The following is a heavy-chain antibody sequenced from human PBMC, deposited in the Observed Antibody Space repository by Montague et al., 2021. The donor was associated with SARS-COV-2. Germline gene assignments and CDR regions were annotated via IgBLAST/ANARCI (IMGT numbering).Heavy chain of an antibody. CDR1: GDSVASSNYY. CDR2: VFHTGKA. V-gene: IGHV4-39*01. D-gene: IGHD4-11*01. CDR3: ARNLPPATIFTVVTHFDF. Sequence: SDTLSLTCNVSGDSVASSNYYWGWLRQPPGRGLEWIASVFHTGKAFYNPSLKSRSSISVDTATNQVSLKLTSVSGADTALYFCARNLPPATIFTVVTHFDFWGHGTRVTVS. J-gene: IGHJ4*01.